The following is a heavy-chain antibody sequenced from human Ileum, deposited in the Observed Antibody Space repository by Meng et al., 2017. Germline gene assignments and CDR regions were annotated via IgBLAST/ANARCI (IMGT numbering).Heavy chain of an antibody. Sequence: QVQLVQSGAEVKKPGDSVKVSCKASGYTFTSYYMHWVRQAPGQGLEWMGIINPSGGSTSYAQKFQGRVTMTRDTSTSTVYMELSSLRSEDTAEYYCARVGAVASFDYWGQGTLVTVSS. J-gene: IGHJ4*02. CDR3: ARVGAVASFDY. CDR1: GYTFTSYY. D-gene: IGHD6-19*01. CDR2: INPSGGST. V-gene: IGHV1-46*01.